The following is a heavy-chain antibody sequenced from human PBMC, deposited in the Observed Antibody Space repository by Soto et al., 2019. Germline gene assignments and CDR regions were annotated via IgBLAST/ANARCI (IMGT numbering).Heavy chain of an antibody. CDR2: IYYSGST. J-gene: IGHJ6*04. CDR1: GGSISSYY. D-gene: IGHD1-7*01. CDR3: ARYLRGTGTYYGMDV. V-gene: IGHV4-59*01. Sequence: SETLSLTCTVSGGSISSYYWSWIRQPPGKGLEWIGYIYYSGSTNYNPSLKSRVTISVDTSKNQFSLKLSSVTAADTAVYYCARYLRGTGTYYGMDVWGKGTTVTVAS.